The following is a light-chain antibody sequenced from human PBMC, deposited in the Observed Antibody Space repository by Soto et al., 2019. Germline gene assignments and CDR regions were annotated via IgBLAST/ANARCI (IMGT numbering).Light chain of an antibody. V-gene: IGKV3-20*01. CDR1: QSVSSY. CDR3: QQYGSSPRT. Sequence: EIVLTQSPGTLSLSPGERATLSCRASQSVSSYLSWYQQKPGQAPRLLIYGASSRATGIPDRFSGSGSGTAFTLTIRRLEPEDFAVYYCQQYGSSPRTFGQGTKVEIK. J-gene: IGKJ1*01. CDR2: GAS.